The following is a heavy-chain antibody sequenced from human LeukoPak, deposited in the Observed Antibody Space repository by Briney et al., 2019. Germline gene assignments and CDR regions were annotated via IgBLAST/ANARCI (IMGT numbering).Heavy chain of an antibody. CDR3: ARDLLLAPEEKYYFDY. CDR2: IWYDGSNK. V-gene: IGHV3-33*01. D-gene: IGHD2-8*02. Sequence: GGSLRLSCAASGFTFSSYGMRWVRQAPGKGLEWVAVIWYDGSNKYYADSVKGRFTISRDNSKNTLYLQMNSLRAEDTAVYYCARDLLLAPEEKYYFDYWGQGTLVTVSS. J-gene: IGHJ4*02. CDR1: GFTFSSYG.